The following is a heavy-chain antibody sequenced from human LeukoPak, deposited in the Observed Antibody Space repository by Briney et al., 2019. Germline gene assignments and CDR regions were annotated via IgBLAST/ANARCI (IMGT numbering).Heavy chain of an antibody. D-gene: IGHD1-1*01. CDR3: ARRKITATGTPFDY. Sequence: PSQTLSLTCTVSGGSISSDIYYWSWIRQPAGKGLEWIGRIYTSGSTNYNPSLKSRVTISVDTSKNQFSLELSSVTAADTAVYYCARRKITATGTPFDYWGQGTLVTVSS. V-gene: IGHV4-61*02. CDR2: IYTSGST. J-gene: IGHJ4*02. CDR1: GGSISSDIYY.